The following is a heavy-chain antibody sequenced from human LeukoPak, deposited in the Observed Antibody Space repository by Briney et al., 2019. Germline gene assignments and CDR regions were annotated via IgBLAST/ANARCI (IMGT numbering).Heavy chain of an antibody. D-gene: IGHD3-22*01. CDR1: GFTFSNYD. J-gene: IGHJ4*02. CDR2: ISYDGSSK. V-gene: IGHV3-30*03. Sequence: GTSLSLSCAASGFTFSNYDMHWVRQAPGKGLEWVAVISYDGSSKYFTDSVKGRFTISRDNSKNTLYLQMNSLRAEDTAVYYCARGRSYDSSGLDYWGQGTLVTVSS. CDR3: ARGRSYDSSGLDY.